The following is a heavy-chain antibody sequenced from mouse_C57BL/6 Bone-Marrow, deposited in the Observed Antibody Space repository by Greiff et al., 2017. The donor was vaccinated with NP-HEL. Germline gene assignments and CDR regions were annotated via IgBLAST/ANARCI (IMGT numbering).Heavy chain of an antibody. V-gene: IGHV5-6*01. J-gene: IGHJ3*01. CDR3: ARRPFAY. CDR2: ISSGGSYT. CDR1: GFTFSSYG. Sequence: EVPLVASGGYLVKPGGSLKLSCAASGFTFSSYGMSLVRQPPDKRLEWVATISSGGSYTYYPDSVKGRFTISRDNAKNTLYLQMSSLKSEDTAMYYCARRPFAYWGQGTLVTVSA.